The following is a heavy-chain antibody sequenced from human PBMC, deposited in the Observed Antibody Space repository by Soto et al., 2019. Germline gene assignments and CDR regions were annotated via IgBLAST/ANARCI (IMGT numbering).Heavy chain of an antibody. J-gene: IGHJ6*02. CDR3: ARVSSVGGWYVDSYSYGMDV. V-gene: IGHV1-3*01. CDR1: GYTFTSYA. Sequence: QVQLVQSGAEVKKPGASVKVSCKASGYTFTSYAMHWVRQAPGQRLEWMGWINAGNGNTKYSQKFQGRVTITRDTSASTAYMELDRLRSEDTAVYYCARVSSVGGWYVDSYSYGMDVWGQGTTVTVSS. CDR2: INAGNGNT. D-gene: IGHD6-19*01.